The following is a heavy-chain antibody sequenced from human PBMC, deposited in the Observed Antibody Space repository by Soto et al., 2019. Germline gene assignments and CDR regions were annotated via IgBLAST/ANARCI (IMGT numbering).Heavy chain of an antibody. D-gene: IGHD3-10*01. CDR3: ARGRSGLWFGELTPMDV. CDR1: GYTFTSYD. CDR2: MNPNSGNT. Sequence: ASVKLSCKASGYTFTSYDINWVRQATGQGLEWMGWMNPNSGNTGYAQKFQGRVTMTRNTSISTAYMELSSLRSEDTAVYYCARGRSGLWFGELTPMDVWGQGTTVTVSS. V-gene: IGHV1-8*01. J-gene: IGHJ6*02.